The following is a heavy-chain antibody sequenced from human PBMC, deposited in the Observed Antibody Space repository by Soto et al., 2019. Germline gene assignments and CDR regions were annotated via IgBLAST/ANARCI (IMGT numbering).Heavy chain of an antibody. Sequence: GASVKVSCKASGYTFTGYYMHWVRQAPGQGLEWMGWINPNSGGTNYAQKFQGRVTMTRDTSISTAYMELSRLRSDDTAVYYCARAGYCSSASCYTGHYYYYYGMDVWGQGTT. D-gene: IGHD2-2*02. CDR3: ARAGYCSSASCYTGHYYYYYGMDV. CDR1: GYTFTGYY. V-gene: IGHV1-2*02. J-gene: IGHJ6*02. CDR2: INPNSGGT.